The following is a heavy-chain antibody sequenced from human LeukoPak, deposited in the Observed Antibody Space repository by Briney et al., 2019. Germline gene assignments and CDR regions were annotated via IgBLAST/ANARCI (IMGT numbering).Heavy chain of an antibody. CDR1: GFSFSAYW. CDR2: INPAGSEI. Sequence: PGGSLRLSCAASGFSFSAYWMTWVRQAPGTGLEWVANINPAGSEIYYVEPVKGRFSISRDNAKNLVYLQMNSLRAEDTAVYHCARFGYVAAVDVWGQGTPVTVSS. J-gene: IGHJ4*02. D-gene: IGHD2-15*01. V-gene: IGHV3-7*01. CDR3: ARFGYVAAVDV.